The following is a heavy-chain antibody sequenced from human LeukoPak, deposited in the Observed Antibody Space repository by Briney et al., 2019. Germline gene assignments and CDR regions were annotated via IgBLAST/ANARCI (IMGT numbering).Heavy chain of an antibody. CDR1: GSTFTTYW. D-gene: IGHD6-19*01. CDR2: IYPGDSDT. Sequence: GESLQISCQGSGSTFTTYWIGWGRQVPGKGLEWMGIIYPGDSDTRYSPSFQGQVTISADRSISTAYLQWSSLKASDTAIYYCARREAVAGTEDFLDYWGQGTLVTVSS. CDR3: ARREAVAGTEDFLDY. J-gene: IGHJ4*02. V-gene: IGHV5-51*01.